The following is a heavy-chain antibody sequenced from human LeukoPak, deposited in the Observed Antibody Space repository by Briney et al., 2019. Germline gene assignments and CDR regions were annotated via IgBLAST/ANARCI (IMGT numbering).Heavy chain of an antibody. Sequence: ASVKVSCKASGYTFPSYFMRWVRHAPGQGLEWMGIINPTGGSTTYARKFQGRVTMTRDTSTSTVYMELSSLRSDDTAVYYCARTAARRFDYWGQGTLVTVSS. CDR2: INPTGGST. CDR3: ARTAARRFDY. D-gene: IGHD6-6*01. V-gene: IGHV1-46*01. J-gene: IGHJ4*02. CDR1: GYTFPSYF.